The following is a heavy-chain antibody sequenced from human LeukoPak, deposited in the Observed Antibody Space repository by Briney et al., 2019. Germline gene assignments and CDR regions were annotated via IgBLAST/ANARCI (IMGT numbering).Heavy chain of an antibody. CDR2: ISGSGAIT. V-gene: IGHV3-23*01. CDR3: AKDLHGEVPDYFDY. J-gene: IGHJ4*02. CDR1: GFMFSSYA. D-gene: IGHD3-3*01. Sequence: GGSLRLSCAASGFMFSSYAMGWVRQAPGKGLGWVSGISGSGAITYYADSVKGRFSISRDNSKNTVSLQVNSLRAEDTAVYYCAKDLHGEVPDYFDYWGQGTLVTVSS.